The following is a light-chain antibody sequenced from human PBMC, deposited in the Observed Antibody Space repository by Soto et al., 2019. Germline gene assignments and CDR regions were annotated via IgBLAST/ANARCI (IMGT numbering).Light chain of an antibody. CDR1: QSISSN. CDR2: RTS. J-gene: IGKJ5*01. Sequence: EIVMTQAPATLSVSPGERATPSCRASQSISSNIAWYQQKPGQAPRLLMFRTSSRATGFPARFSGSGSGTDFTLTISSLEPEDFAVYYCQQRSNWPITFGQGTRLEIK. CDR3: QQRSNWPIT. V-gene: IGKV3-11*01.